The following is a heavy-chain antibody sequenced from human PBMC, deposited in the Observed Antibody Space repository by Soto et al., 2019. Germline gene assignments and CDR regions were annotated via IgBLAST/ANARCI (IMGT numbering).Heavy chain of an antibody. Sequence: VGSVRLSCAASGFTFSSYGMHWVRQAPGKGLEWVAVIWYDGSNKYYADSVKGRFTISRDNSKNTLYLQMNSLRAEDTAVYYCARDRETGTTFFDYWGQGTLVTVSS. J-gene: IGHJ4*02. D-gene: IGHD1-7*01. V-gene: IGHV3-33*01. CDR1: GFTFSSYG. CDR2: IWYDGSNK. CDR3: ARDRETGTTFFDY.